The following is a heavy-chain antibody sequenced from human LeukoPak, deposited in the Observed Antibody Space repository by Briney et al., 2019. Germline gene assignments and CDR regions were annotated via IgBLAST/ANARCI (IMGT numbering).Heavy chain of an antibody. CDR1: RFTFSSYT. CDR3: TTDIVATPMTDY. J-gene: IGHJ4*02. Sequence: GGSLRLSCSASRFTFSSYTMSWVRQAPGKGLEWVGRIKSKTDGGSTDYAAPVKGRFTISRDDSKNTLYLQMNSLKTEDTAVYYCTTDIVATPMTDYWGQGTLVTVSS. CDR2: IKSKTDGGST. V-gene: IGHV3-15*01. D-gene: IGHD5-12*01.